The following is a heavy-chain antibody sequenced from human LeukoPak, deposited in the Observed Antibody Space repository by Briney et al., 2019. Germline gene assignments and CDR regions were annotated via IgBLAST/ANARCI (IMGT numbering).Heavy chain of an antibody. CDR2: INPNSGGT. CDR3: ARADCSSISCLNAFDI. D-gene: IGHD2-2*01. V-gene: IGHV1-2*06. Sequence: ASVKVSCKASGYTFTCYYMHWMRQAPGQGLEWMGRINPNSGGTNSAQKFQVRVTMTRDTSISTAYMELSRLRSDDTAVYYCARADCSSISCLNAFDIWGQGTMVTVSS. CDR1: GYTFTCYY. J-gene: IGHJ3*02.